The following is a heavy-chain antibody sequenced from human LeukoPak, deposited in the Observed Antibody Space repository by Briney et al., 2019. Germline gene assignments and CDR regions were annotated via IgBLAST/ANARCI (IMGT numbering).Heavy chain of an antibody. Sequence: ASVKVSCKASGYTFTGYYMHWVRQAPGQGLEWMGWINPNSGGTNYAQKFQGRVTMTRDTSTSTVYMELSSLRSEDTAVYYCAKSLTYYDIFFDYWGQGTLVTVSS. CDR3: AKSLTYYDIFFDY. V-gene: IGHV1-2*02. CDR1: GYTFTGYY. J-gene: IGHJ4*02. CDR2: INPNSGGT. D-gene: IGHD3-9*01.